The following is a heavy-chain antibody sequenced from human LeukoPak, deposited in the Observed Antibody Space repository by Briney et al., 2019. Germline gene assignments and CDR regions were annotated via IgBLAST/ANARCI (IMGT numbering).Heavy chain of an antibody. CDR1: GFTFSSYS. CDR3: ARVGRYYDILG. V-gene: IGHV3-48*01. D-gene: IGHD3-9*01. Sequence: PGGSLRLSCAASGFTFSSYSMNWVRRAPGKGLEWVSYISSSSSTIYYADSVKGRFTISRDNAKNSLYLQMNSLRAGDTAVYYCARVGRYYDILGWGQGTLVTVSS. J-gene: IGHJ4*02. CDR2: ISSSSSTI.